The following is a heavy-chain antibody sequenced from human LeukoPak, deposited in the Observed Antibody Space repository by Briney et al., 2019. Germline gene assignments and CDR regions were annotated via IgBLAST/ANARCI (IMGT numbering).Heavy chain of an antibody. D-gene: IGHD5-18*01. CDR2: VKSTDGST. CDR3: AGGVRGGTGVYSYGFYFDH. CDR1: GYTFTDYD. J-gene: IGHJ4*02. Sequence: ASVKVSCQTSGYTFTDYDINWVRQAPGEGLEWMGWVKSTDGSTAIARDFQGKISLTRDISTDTVHMQLSGLTSEDTAIFYWAGGVRGGTGVYSYGFYFDHWGQGTPLTVSS. V-gene: IGHV1-8*02.